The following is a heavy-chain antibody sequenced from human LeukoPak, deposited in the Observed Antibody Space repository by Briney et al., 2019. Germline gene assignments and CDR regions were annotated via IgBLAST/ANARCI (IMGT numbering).Heavy chain of an antibody. D-gene: IGHD6-19*01. J-gene: IGHJ1*01. CDR2: IYYSGST. CDR3: ARDGYSSGWNLEYFQH. Sequence: SETLSLTCTVSGGSISSYYWSWIRQTPGKGLEWIGYIYYSGSTNYNPSLKSRVTISVDTSKNQFSLKLSSVTAADTAVYYCARDGYSSGWNLEYFQHWGQGTLVTVSS. CDR1: GGSISSYY. V-gene: IGHV4-59*01.